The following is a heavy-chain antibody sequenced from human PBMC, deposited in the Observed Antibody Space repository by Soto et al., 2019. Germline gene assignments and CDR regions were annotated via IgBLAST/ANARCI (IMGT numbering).Heavy chain of an antibody. CDR1: GYTFTSYA. Sequence: QVQLVQSGAEVKKPGASVKVSCKASGYTFTSYAISWVRQAPGQGLEGMGWISGYNCHTKYAQMLQGRVTMTTDTSTSTAYMELRSLRSDDTAVYYCARDSPPVDYWGQGTLVTVSS. CDR2: ISGYNCHT. J-gene: IGHJ4*02. CDR3: ARDSPPVDY. V-gene: IGHV1-18*01.